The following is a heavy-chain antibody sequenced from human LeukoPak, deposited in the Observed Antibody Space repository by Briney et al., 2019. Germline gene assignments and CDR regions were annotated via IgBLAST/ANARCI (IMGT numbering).Heavy chain of an antibody. J-gene: IGHJ5*02. Sequence: GGSLRLSCAASGFTFINYVMHWVRQAPGKGLEWVSVIWSDGGDKYYADSVKGRFTISRDNAKNSLYLQMNSLRDEDTAVYYCARDTTSWGQGTLVTVSS. D-gene: IGHD1-1*01. CDR2: IWSDGGDK. CDR1: GFTFINYV. CDR3: ARDTTS. V-gene: IGHV3-33*01.